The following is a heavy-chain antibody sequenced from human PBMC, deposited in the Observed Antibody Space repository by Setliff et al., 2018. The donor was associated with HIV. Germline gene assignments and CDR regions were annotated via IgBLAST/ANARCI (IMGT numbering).Heavy chain of an antibody. Sequence: SETLSLTCKVSGGSFNTKRTKWGWIRQSPGKGLEWIGSIFYFGSVTYNPSLKSRPLISIDMSKAQFSLNLRSVTAADTAVYYCVRELLGSGGTVPEVNFFDYWGQGTLVTVSS. CDR3: VRELLGSGGTVPEVNFFDY. V-gene: IGHV4-39*07. D-gene: IGHD1-26*01. J-gene: IGHJ4*02. CDR2: IFYFGSV. CDR1: GGSFNTKRTK.